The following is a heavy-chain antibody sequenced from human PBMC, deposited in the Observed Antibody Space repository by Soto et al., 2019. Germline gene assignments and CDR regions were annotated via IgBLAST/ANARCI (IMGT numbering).Heavy chain of an antibody. J-gene: IGHJ3*02. CDR2: FIPIFGTA. V-gene: IGHV1-69*01. D-gene: IGHD2-2*01. Sequence: QVQLVQSGAEVKKPGSSVKVSCKASGGTFSSYAISWVRQAPGQGLEWMGGFIPIFGTANYAQKFQGRVTITANESTSTAYMELSSLSSEDTVVYYCARAGKLGYCSSTSCYWDAFDSWGQGTMVTVSS. CDR3: ARAGKLGYCSSTSCYWDAFDS. CDR1: GGTFSSYA.